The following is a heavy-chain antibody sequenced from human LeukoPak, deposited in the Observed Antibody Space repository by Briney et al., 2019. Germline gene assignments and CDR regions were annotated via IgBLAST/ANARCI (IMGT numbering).Heavy chain of an antibody. CDR2: IYYSGST. CDR3: ARVVYSGSWGYFDY. CDR1: GGSMSTYY. V-gene: IGHV4-59*01. J-gene: IGHJ4*02. D-gene: IGHD3-10*01. Sequence: PSETLSLTCTVSGGSMSTYYWSWIRQSPGQGLEWIGYIYYSGSTSYNPSLKSRLTISIDTSKTQFYLKLSSVTAADTAVYYCARVVYSGSWGYFDYWGQGILVTASS.